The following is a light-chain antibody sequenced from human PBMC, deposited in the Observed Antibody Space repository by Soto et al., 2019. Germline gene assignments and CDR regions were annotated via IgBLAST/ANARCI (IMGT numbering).Light chain of an antibody. V-gene: IGLV2-14*01. CDR2: EVS. CDR3: SSYAGSNNVV. Sequence: QSALTQPASVSGSPGQSITISCTGTSSDVGAYNYVSWYQQHPGKAPKLMIYEVSYRPSGVSDRFSGSRSGNTASLTISGLQAEDESDYYCSSYAGSNNVVFGGGTKLTVL. J-gene: IGLJ2*01. CDR1: SSDVGAYNY.